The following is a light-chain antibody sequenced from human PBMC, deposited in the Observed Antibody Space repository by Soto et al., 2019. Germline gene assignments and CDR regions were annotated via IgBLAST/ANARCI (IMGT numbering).Light chain of an antibody. J-gene: IGLJ1*01. CDR2: GND. V-gene: IGLV1-47*01. CDR3: AAWDDSLSGDV. CDR1: SSNIGSNY. Sequence: QSVLTQPPSASGTPGQRVTISCSGSSSNIGSNYVYWYQQLPGTASKLLIYGNDYRPSGVPDRFSGSKSGTSASLAISGLRSEDEADYYCAAWDDSLSGDVFGTGTKLTVL.